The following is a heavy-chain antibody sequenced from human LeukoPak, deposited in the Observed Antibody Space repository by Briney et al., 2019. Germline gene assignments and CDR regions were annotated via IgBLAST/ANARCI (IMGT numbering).Heavy chain of an antibody. Sequence: GGSLRLSCAASGFTFSSYVMHWVRQAPGKGLEWVAIISYDGSNEYYADSVKGRFTISRDNAKNSLYLQMNSLRAEDTAVYYCATGSLGELSLYLNAFDIWGQGTMVTVSS. D-gene: IGHD3-16*02. CDR2: ISYDGSNE. J-gene: IGHJ3*02. CDR3: ATGSLGELSLYLNAFDI. V-gene: IGHV3-30*04. CDR1: GFTFSSYV.